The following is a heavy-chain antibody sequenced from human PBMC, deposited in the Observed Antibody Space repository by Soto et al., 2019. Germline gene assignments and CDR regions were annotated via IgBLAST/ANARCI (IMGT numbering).Heavy chain of an antibody. CDR3: ARDRSGGGSQSGFFDY. V-gene: IGHV3-33*01. CDR2: IYYDGSNS. CDR1: GFTFSHYG. Sequence: GGSLRLSCAASGFTFSHYGMHWVRQTPGKGLEWVTFIYYDGSNSYYADSVKGRFTISRDYSKNTVYLQMDSLRAEDTAVYNCARDRSGGGSQSGFFDYWGQGTLVTVSS. J-gene: IGHJ4*02. D-gene: IGHD2-15*01.